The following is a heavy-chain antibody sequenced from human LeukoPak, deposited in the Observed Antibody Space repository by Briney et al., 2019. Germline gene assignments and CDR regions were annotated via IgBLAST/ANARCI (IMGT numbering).Heavy chain of an antibody. Sequence: SETLSLTCTVSGGSISSYYWSWIRQPPGKGLEWIGYIYYSGSTNYNPSLKSRVTMSIDTPNNQFSLRLQSVTAADTAVYYCGRYTVSLRAFDIWGQGTMVAVSS. CDR3: GRYTVSLRAFDI. V-gene: IGHV4-59*12. J-gene: IGHJ3*02. CDR2: IYYSGST. CDR1: GGSISSYY. D-gene: IGHD2-2*02.